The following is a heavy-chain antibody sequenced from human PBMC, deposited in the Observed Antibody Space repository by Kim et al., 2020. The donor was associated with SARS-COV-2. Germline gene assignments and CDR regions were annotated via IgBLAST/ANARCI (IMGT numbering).Heavy chain of an antibody. CDR1: GGSISSSTYS. D-gene: IGHD2-15*01. CDR3: TRHLSGSRWFDY. Sequence: SETLSLTCTISGGSISSSTYSWNWFRQPPGDELEWIGGIDSSGSTYYNPSLKSRVTLSVETSKNQFSLKLSSVTAADTAVLYGTRHLSGSRWFDYWGKGT. V-gene: IGHV4-39*01. J-gene: IGHJ4*03. CDR2: IDSSGST.